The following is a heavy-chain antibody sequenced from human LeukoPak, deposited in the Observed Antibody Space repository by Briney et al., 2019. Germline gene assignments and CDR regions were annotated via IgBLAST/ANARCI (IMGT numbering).Heavy chain of an antibody. CDR1: GFTFSDYW. CDR2: ISYDGGGT. V-gene: IGHV3-74*01. CDR3: VRNMVRGVVYFDS. D-gene: IGHD3-10*01. Sequence: GGSLRLSCAASGFTFSDYWMHWVRQTPGKGLVWVSRISYDGGGTNYADSVKGRFTISRDNAKNTLYLQMNSLRVEDTAVYYCVRNMVRGVVYFDSWGQGALVTVSS. J-gene: IGHJ4*02.